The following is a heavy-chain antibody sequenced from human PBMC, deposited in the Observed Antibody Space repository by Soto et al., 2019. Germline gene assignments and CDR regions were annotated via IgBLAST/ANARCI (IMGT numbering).Heavy chain of an antibody. V-gene: IGHV3-30-3*01. CDR1: GFTFSSYA. D-gene: IGHD5-12*01. CDR2: IPYDGSNK. Sequence: PGGSLRLSCAASGFTFSSYAMHWVRQAPGKGLEWVAVIPYDGSNKYYADSVKGRFTISRDNSKNTLYLQMNSLSAEDTAVYYCANSYDDAFDIWGQGTMVPVSS. CDR3: ANSYDDAFDI. J-gene: IGHJ3*02.